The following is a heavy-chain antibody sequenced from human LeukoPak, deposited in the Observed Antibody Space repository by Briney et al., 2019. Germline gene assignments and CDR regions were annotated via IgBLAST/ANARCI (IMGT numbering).Heavy chain of an antibody. J-gene: IGHJ4*02. CDR1: GGSIRSYY. CDR2: IYNDGST. V-gene: IGHV4-4*07. CDR3: AKTKGYFDY. Sequence: SETLSLTCTVSGGSIRSYYWSWIRQPAGKGPEWIGRIYNDGSTNYNPSLKSRVTMSVDTSKNQFSLKLSSVTAADAAVYYCAKTKGYFDYWGQGTLVTVSS. D-gene: IGHD1/OR15-1a*01.